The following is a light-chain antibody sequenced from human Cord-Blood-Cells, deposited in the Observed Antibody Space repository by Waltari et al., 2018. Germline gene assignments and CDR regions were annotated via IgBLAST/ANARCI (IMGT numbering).Light chain of an antibody. CDR1: NIGSKS. J-gene: IGLJ3*02. CDR3: QVWDSSSDHWV. V-gene: IGLV3-21*03. Sequence: SYVLTQPPSVSVAPGKTARITCGGNNIGSKSVHWYQQKPGQAPVLDVYDDSGRPSGSPERFSGSNSGNTATLTISRVEAGDEADYYCQVWDSSSDHWVFGGGTKLTVL. CDR2: DDS.